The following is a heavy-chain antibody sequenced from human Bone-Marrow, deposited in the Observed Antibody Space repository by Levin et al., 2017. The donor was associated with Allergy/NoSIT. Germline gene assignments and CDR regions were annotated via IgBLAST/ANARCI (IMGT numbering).Heavy chain of an antibody. CDR3: ARDGVLSAGTPFYFDY. Sequence: GGSLRLSCVGSGFTFSNYSLNWVRQAPGKGLEWVSFISETSSYKYQADSLKGRFTISRDNARNLLYLQMDSLRVEDTAIYYCARDGVLSAGTPFYFDYWGQGTLVTVPS. J-gene: IGHJ4*02. V-gene: IGHV3-21*01. CDR1: GFTFSNYS. CDR2: ISETSSYK. D-gene: IGHD6-13*01.